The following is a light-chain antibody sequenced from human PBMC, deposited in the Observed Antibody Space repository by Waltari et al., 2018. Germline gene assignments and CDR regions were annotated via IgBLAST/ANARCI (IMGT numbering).Light chain of an antibody. CDR2: EVN. CDR1: SSDVGRSTY. V-gene: IGLV2-23*02. CDR3: CSYAGSSTFVV. Sequence: QSALTQPASVSGSPGQSITISCTGPSSDVGRSTYVPWYQQRPGKAPQLLIYEVNKRPSGASNRFSGSKSGNTASLTISGLQAEDEADYHCCSYAGSSTFVVFGGGTKVTVL. J-gene: IGLJ3*02.